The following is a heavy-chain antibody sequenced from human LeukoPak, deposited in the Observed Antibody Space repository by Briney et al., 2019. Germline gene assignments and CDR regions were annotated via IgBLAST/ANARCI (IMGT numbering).Heavy chain of an antibody. CDR1: GFTFSSYG. J-gene: IGHJ6*04. CDR3: ARERVVVVVPAAMEYYYYGMDV. CDR2: IWYDGSNK. V-gene: IGHV3-33*01. D-gene: IGHD2-2*01. Sequence: PGGSLRLSCAASGFTFSSYGMHWVRQAPGKGLEWVAVIWYDGSNKYYADSVKGRFTISRDNSKNTLYLQMNSLRAEDTAVYYCARERVVVVVPAAMEYYYYGMDVWGKGTTVTASS.